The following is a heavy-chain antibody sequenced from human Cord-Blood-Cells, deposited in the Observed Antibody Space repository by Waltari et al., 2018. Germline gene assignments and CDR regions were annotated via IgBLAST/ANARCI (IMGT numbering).Heavy chain of an antibody. CDR3: ARDRYQGGSYWFDP. V-gene: IGHV3-21*01. Sequence: EVQLVESGGGLVKPGGYLRLSCAASGFTFSSYSMNWVRPAPGKGLEWVSSISRSSSYIYYADSVKGRFTISRDNAKNSLYLQMNSLRAEDTAVYYCARDRYQGGSYWFDPWGQGTLVTVSS. CDR2: ISRSSSYI. J-gene: IGHJ5*02. D-gene: IGHD1-26*01. CDR1: GFTFSSYS.